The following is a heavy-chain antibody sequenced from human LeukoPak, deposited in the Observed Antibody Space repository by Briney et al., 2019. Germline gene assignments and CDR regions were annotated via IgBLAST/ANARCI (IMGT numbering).Heavy chain of an antibody. V-gene: IGHV3-48*01. Sequence: GGSLRLSCAASGFTFSSYSMNWVRQAPGKGLEWVSYISSSSSTIYYADSVKGRFTISRDNAKNSLYLQMNSLRAEDTAVYYCARSLGSSWYVGVDYWGQGTLVTVSS. CDR2: ISSSSSTI. J-gene: IGHJ4*02. D-gene: IGHD6-13*01. CDR3: ARSLGSSWYVGVDY. CDR1: GFTFSSYS.